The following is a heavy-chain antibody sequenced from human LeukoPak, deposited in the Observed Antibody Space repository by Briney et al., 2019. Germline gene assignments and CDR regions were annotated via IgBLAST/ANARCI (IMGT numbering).Heavy chain of an antibody. Sequence: GESLKISCKGSGYIFTNYWIGWVRQMPGKGLEWMGIIYPGDSDTRYSPSFQGQVTISADKSISTAYLQWSSLEASDTAMYFSARRLDSNTWYYFDYWGQGTLVTVSS. CDR2: IYPGDSDT. V-gene: IGHV5-51*01. CDR1: GYIFTNYW. J-gene: IGHJ4*02. CDR3: ARRLDSNTWYYFDY. D-gene: IGHD6-13*01.